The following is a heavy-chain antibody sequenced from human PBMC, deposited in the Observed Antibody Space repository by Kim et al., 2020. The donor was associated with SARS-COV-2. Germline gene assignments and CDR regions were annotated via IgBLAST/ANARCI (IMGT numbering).Heavy chain of an antibody. CDR2: IKSKTDGGTT. J-gene: IGHJ5*02. CDR3: TTPPYCGGDCYPGDWFDP. D-gene: IGHD2-21*01. CDR1: GFTFSNAW. V-gene: IGHV3-15*01. Sequence: GGSLRLSCAASGFTFSNAWMSWVRQAPGKGLEWVGRIKSKTDGGTTDYAAPVQGRFTISRDDSKNTLYLQMNSLKTEDTAVYYCTTPPYCGGDCYPGDWFDPWGQGTLVTVSS.